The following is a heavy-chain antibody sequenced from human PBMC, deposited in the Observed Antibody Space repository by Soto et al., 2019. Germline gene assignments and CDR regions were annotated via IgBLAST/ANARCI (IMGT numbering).Heavy chain of an antibody. J-gene: IGHJ6*02. CDR1: GFTFSSHG. CDR3: AKVGVYSFDYLNYNAMDV. V-gene: IGHV3-23*01. CDR2: ISGSGKNT. Sequence: GGSLRLSCAASGFTFSSHGMSWVRQAPGKGLEWVSGISGSGKNTYYADSVKGRFSISRDNSKNTLYLQMNSLRAEDTALYYCAKVGVYSFDYLNYNAMDVWGQGTTVTVSS. D-gene: IGHD5-18*01.